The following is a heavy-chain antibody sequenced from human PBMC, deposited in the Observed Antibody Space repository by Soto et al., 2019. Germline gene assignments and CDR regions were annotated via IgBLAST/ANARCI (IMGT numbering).Heavy chain of an antibody. CDR3: ARARMVRGIIYYYGMDV. D-gene: IGHD3-10*01. CDR2: IYYSGRT. Sequence: QVQLQESGPGLVKSSQTLSLTCTVSGGSISSDGNYWSWIRQHPGKGLEWIGYIYYSGRTYYNPSLKSRGTISVDTSKNQFSLKLNSVTAADTAVYYCARARMVRGIIYYYGMDVWGQGTTVTVSS. J-gene: IGHJ6*02. V-gene: IGHV4-31*03. CDR1: GGSISSDGNY.